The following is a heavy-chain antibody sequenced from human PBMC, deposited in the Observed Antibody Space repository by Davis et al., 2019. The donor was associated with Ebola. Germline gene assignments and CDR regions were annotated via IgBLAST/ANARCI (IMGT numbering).Heavy chain of an antibody. CDR3: ARGWLRTGFDY. Sequence: HSQTLSLTCAISGDSVSGHNGAWNWIRQSPSRGLEWLGRTYYYRSKWYIDYEESVKSRIIINPDTSKNQLSLQVNSVTPEDTAVYYCARGWLRTGFDYWGQGAPVTVSS. J-gene: IGHJ4*02. D-gene: IGHD5-12*01. V-gene: IGHV6-1*01. CDR2: TYYYRSKWYI. CDR1: GDSVSGHNGA.